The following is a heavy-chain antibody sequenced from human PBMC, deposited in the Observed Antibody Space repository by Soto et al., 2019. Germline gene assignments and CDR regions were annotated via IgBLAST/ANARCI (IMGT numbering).Heavy chain of an antibody. CDR3: ARLGAFYQAMDS. Sequence: SETLSLTCTVSGGSISGNNWSWIRQPPGKGLEWIGYIYYAGTTTYNPSLQSRVSISLDTSNNEVSLKLTSVTAADTAVYFCARLGAFYQAMDSWGQGTLVTVSS. V-gene: IGHV4-59*08. CDR2: IYYAGTT. D-gene: IGHD2-2*01. CDR1: GGSISGNN. J-gene: IGHJ1*01.